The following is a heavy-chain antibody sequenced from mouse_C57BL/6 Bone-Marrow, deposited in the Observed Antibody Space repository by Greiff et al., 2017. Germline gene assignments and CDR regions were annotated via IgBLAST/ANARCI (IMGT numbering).Heavy chain of an antibody. D-gene: IGHD1-1*01. V-gene: IGHV1-52*01. Sequence: QVQLQQPGAELVRPGSSVKLSCKASGYTFTSYWMHWVKQMPIQGLEWIGNIDPSDSETHYNQKFKDKATLTVDKSSSTAYMQLSSLTSEDSAVYYCARLYYGSSRHFDYWGQGTTLTVSS. CDR3: ARLYYGSSRHFDY. CDR2: IDPSDSET. J-gene: IGHJ2*01. CDR1: GYTFTSYW.